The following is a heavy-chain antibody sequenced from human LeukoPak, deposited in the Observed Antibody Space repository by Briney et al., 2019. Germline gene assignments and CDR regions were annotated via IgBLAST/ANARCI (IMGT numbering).Heavy chain of an antibody. D-gene: IGHD3-22*01. J-gene: IGHJ3*01. V-gene: IGHV4-39*07. CDR2: IYHGGST. Sequence: NPSETLSLTCTVSGGSVSSSHYWGWIRQPPGKGLEWIGSIYHGGSTYYNASLRSRVTTSVDTSKNQFSLKLSSVTAADTAVYYCAKSTYYYDTFVNAFDFWGQGTVVTVSS. CDR3: AKSTYYYDTFVNAFDF. CDR1: GGSVSSSHY.